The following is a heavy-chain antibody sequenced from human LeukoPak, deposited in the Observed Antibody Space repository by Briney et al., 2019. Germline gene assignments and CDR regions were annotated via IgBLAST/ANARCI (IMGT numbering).Heavy chain of an antibody. D-gene: IGHD6-13*01. CDR1: GGSIRNYY. CDR2: IYYSGST. J-gene: IGHJ4*02. V-gene: IGHV4-59*01. CDR3: AGYSSSWSY. Sequence: ASETLSLTCTVSGGSIRNYYWSWIRQPPGKGLEWIGYIYYSGSTNYNPSLKSRVTISVDTSKNQFSLKLSSVTAADTAVYYCAGYSSSWSYWGQGTLVTVSS.